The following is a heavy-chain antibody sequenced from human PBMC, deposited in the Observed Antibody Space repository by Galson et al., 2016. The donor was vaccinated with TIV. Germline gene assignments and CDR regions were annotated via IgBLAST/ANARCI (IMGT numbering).Heavy chain of an antibody. CDR2: INPSGGST. D-gene: IGHD4-17*01. Sequence: SVKVSCKASGYSFTGYHMQWVRQAPGQGLEWMGIINPSGGSTSYAQKFQGRATMTRDTSTRTVYMELRSLRSEDTAVYYCARGYGDGDYWGQGSLVIVSS. CDR3: ARGYGDGDY. CDR1: GYSFTGYH. J-gene: IGHJ4*02. V-gene: IGHV1-46*01.